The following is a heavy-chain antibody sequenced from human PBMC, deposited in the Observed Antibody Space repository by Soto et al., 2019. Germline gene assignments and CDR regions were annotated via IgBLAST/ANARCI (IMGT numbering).Heavy chain of an antibody. D-gene: IGHD5-18*01. CDR2: IIPIFATV. CDR1: GGSFSSNP. V-gene: IGHV1-69*01. J-gene: IGHJ4*02. Sequence: QVQLVQSGSEVKKPGSSVKVSCKASGGSFSSNPISWVRQAPGQGLEWMAGIIPIFATVHYAQKFQGRVTITADESTGTAYMELTSLRSEDTAVYCCARGGRGYSSAPRYYFDYWGQGTLVTVSS. CDR3: ARGGRGYSSAPRYYFDY.